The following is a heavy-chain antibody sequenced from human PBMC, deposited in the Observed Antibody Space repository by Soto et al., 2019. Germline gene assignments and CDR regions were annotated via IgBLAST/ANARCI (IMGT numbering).Heavy chain of an antibody. V-gene: IGHV3-30*18. Sequence: GGSLRLSCAASGFTFISDVMHWVLQAPGKGLEWVAVISYDGSNKYYADSVKGRFTISRDNSKNTLYLQMNSLRAEDTAVYYCAKDRGGYDILTGYCPHWYYYYYMDGWGKGSTVTVAS. CDR1: GFTFISDV. CDR2: ISYDGSNK. D-gene: IGHD3-9*01. J-gene: IGHJ6*03. CDR3: AKDRGGYDILTGYCPHWYYYYYMDG.